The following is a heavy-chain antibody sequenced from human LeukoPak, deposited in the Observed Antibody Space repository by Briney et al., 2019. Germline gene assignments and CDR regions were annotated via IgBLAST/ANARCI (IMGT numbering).Heavy chain of an antibody. D-gene: IGHD3-3*01. J-gene: IGHJ4*02. Sequence: GGSLRLSCAASGFTFDDYGMSWVRQAPGKGLEWVSGINWNGGSTGYADSVKGRFTISRDNAKNSLYLQMNSLRAEDTALYHCARDGYYDFWSGSDYWGQGTLVTVSS. V-gene: IGHV3-20*01. CDR2: INWNGGST. CDR1: GFTFDDYG. CDR3: ARDGYYDFWSGSDY.